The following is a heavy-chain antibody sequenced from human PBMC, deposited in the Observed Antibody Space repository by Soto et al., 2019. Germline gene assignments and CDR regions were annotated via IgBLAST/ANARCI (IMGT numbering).Heavy chain of an antibody. CDR1: GFTFSSYE. CDR2: ISSSGSTI. J-gene: IGHJ3*02. V-gene: IGHV3-48*03. CDR3: ARDAATMIVVVTPPAFDI. D-gene: IGHD3-22*01. Sequence: GGSLRLSCAASGFTFSSYEMNWVRQAPGKGLEWVSYISSSGSTIYYADSVKGRFTISRDNAKNSLYLQMNSLRAEDTAVYYCARDAATMIVVVTPPAFDIWGQGTMVTVSS.